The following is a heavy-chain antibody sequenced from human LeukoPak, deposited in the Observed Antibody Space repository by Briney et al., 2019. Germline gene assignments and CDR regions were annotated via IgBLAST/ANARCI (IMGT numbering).Heavy chain of an antibody. V-gene: IGHV3-15*01. Sequence: GGSLRLSCAASGFTFSNAWMSWVRQAPGKGLEWVGRIKSKTDGGTTDYAAPVKGRFTISKDDSKNTLYLQMNSLKTEDTAVYYCTTVPYYYDNSGYYHGVFDYWGQGTRVTVSS. CDR2: IKSKTDGGTT. CDR1: GFTFSNAW. D-gene: IGHD3-22*01. J-gene: IGHJ4*02. CDR3: TTVPYYYDNSGYYHGVFDY.